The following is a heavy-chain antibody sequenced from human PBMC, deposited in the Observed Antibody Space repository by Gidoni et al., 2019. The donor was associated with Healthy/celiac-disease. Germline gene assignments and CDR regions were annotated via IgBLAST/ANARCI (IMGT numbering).Heavy chain of an antibody. D-gene: IGHD6-13*01. J-gene: IGHJ4*02. CDR3: ARDLAAAGPNDY. CDR2: ITAYNGNT. V-gene: IGHV1-18*04. CDR1: GYTFTSYG. Sequence: QVQLVQSGAEGKQPGDSVKVSCQASGYTFTSYGISGLRQAPGQGLSWMGWITAYNGNTNYAQTLQGRVTMTTDTSTSTVYIELRRLRSDDTAVYYCARDLAAAGPNDYWGQGTLVTVSS.